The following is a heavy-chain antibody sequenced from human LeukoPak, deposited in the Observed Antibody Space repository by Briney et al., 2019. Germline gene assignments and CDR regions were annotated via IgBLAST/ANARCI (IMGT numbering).Heavy chain of an antibody. Sequence: SETLSLTCSVSGDSISSTSYYWGWIRQSPGKGLEWIASIFYRSGTYYNPSLKSRVTISVDTSKNQFSLKLSSVTAADTAVYYCANHIRYCSGGSCREQHNWFDPWGQGTLVTVSS. J-gene: IGHJ5*02. V-gene: IGHV4-39*07. D-gene: IGHD2-15*01. CDR1: GDSISSTSYY. CDR2: IFYRSGT. CDR3: ANHIRYCSGGSCREQHNWFDP.